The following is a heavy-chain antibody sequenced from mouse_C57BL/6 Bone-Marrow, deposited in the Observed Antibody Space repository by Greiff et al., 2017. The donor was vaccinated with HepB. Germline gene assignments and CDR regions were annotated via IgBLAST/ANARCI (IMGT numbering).Heavy chain of an antibody. V-gene: IGHV1-55*01. CDR2: IYPGSGST. D-gene: IGHD1-1*01. CDR3: ARGTITTVVATDYYAMDY. J-gene: IGHJ4*01. CDR1: GYTFTSYW. Sequence: QVQLQQPGAELVKPGASVKMSCKASGYTFTSYWITWVKQRPGQGLEWIGDIYPGSGSTNYNEKFKSKATLTVDTSSSTAYVQLSSLTSEDSAVYYCARGTITTVVATDYYAMDYWGQGTSVTVSS.